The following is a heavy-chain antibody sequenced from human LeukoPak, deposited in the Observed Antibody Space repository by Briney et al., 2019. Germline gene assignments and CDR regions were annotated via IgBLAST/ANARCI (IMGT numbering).Heavy chain of an antibody. V-gene: IGHV2-5*02. D-gene: IGHD4-17*01. CDR2: IYWDNNK. CDR1: GFSLTTSGVG. Sequence: ESGPTLVHPTQTLTLTCTFSGFSLTTSGVGVGWIRQPPGKALEWLALIYWDNNKLYSPSLRSRLTIAKDTSKNQVVLTMTNMDPVDTATYSCAHYGDYRFLYYFDHWGQGTLVTVSS. CDR3: AHYGDYRFLYYFDH. J-gene: IGHJ4*02.